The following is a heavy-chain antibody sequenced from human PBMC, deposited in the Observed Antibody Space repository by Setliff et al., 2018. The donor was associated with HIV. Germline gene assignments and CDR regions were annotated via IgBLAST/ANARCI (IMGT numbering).Heavy chain of an antibody. Sequence: ASVKVSCKASGYTFTTYGLTWVRQAPGQGLEWMGWISGYNANTYYAEKLQGRVTVTIDTSTTTAYMELRSLRSDDTAVYYCARGGYCSGTSCCMDSFYFYGMDVWGQGTTVTVSS. CDR3: ARGGYCSGTSCCMDSFYFYGMDV. J-gene: IGHJ6*02. CDR2: ISGYNANT. V-gene: IGHV1-18*01. D-gene: IGHD2-2*01. CDR1: GYTFTTYG.